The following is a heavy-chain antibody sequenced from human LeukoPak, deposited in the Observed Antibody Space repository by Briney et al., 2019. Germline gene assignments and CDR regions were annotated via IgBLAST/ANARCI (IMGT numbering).Heavy chain of an antibody. Sequence: SETLSLTCTVSGGSISNYYWSWIRQPPGKGLEWIGYISYSGSTISNPSLKSRVTISVDTSKNQFSLKLSSVTAADTAVYYCARQPDYYDSSGCHDWFDPWGQGTLVTVSS. CDR2: ISYSGST. V-gene: IGHV4-59*08. CDR1: GGSISNYY. CDR3: ARQPDYYDSSGCHDWFDP. D-gene: IGHD3-22*01. J-gene: IGHJ5*02.